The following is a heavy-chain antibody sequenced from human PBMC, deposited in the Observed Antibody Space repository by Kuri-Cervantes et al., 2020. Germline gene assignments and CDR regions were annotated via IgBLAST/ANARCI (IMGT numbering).Heavy chain of an antibody. CDR1: GFTFSSYA. CDR2: ISGSGGST. CDR3: AKVGSGWHPERFDY. D-gene: IGHD6-19*01. V-gene: IGHV3-23*01. J-gene: IGHJ4*02. Sequence: LSLTCAASGFTFSSYAMSWVRQAPGKGLEWVSAISGSGGSTYYADSVKGRFTISRDNSKNTLYLQMNSLRAGDTAVYYCAKVGSGWHPERFDYWGQGTLVTVSS.